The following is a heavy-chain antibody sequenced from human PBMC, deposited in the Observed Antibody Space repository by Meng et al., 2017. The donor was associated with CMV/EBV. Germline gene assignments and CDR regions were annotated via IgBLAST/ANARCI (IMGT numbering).Heavy chain of an antibody. Sequence: SVKVSCKASGGTFSSYAISWVRQAPGQGLEWMEGIIPIFGTANYAQKFQGRVTITTDESTSTAYMELSSLRSEDTAVYYCARHQGQLVEGDWFDPWGQGTLVTVSS. D-gene: IGHD6-13*01. CDR3: ARHQGQLVEGDWFDP. CDR2: IIPIFGTA. V-gene: IGHV1-69*05. CDR1: GGTFSSYA. J-gene: IGHJ5*02.